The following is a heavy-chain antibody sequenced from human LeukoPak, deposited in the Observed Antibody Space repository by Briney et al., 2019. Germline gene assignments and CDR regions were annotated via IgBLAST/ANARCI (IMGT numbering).Heavy chain of an antibody. Sequence: PXXXLRLSCAASGFTFSSYWMHWVRQAPGKGLVWVSRINSDGSSTSYADSVKGRFTISRDNAKNSLYLQMNSLRAEDTAVYYCARDDEYSSLDVWGKGTTVTVSS. V-gene: IGHV3-74*01. CDR1: GFTFSSYW. D-gene: IGHD6-6*01. CDR2: INSDGSST. CDR3: ARDDEYSSLDV. J-gene: IGHJ6*04.